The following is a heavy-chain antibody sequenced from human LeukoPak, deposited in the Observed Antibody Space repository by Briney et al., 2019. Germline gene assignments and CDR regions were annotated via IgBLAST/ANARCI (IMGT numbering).Heavy chain of an antibody. CDR1: GFTFSSYE. J-gene: IGHJ6*02. CDR3: ARASRFYYYGMDV. Sequence: GGSLRLSCTASGFTFSSYEMNWVRQAPGKGLEWVSYIRGSGTTIDYADSVKGRFTISRDNAKNLLYLQMNSLRGEDTAVYYCARASRFYYYGMDVWGQGTTVTVSS. V-gene: IGHV3-48*03. CDR2: IRGSGTTI.